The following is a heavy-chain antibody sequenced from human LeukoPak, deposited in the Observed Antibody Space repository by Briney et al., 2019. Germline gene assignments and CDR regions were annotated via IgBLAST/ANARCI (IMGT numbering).Heavy chain of an antibody. V-gene: IGHV3-49*04. Sequence: GGSLRLSCSTSGFTFGDYAMSWVRQAPGKGLEWVGFIQAKAYGGAAKYAASVNGRFSIWRDDSQSIANLQMNDLKAEDTAVYYCTRAPYPRCSSSGCYLDYWGQGTLVTVSS. D-gene: IGHD2-2*01. CDR2: IQAKAYGGAA. CDR3: TRAPYPRCSSSGCYLDY. J-gene: IGHJ4*02. CDR1: GFTFGDYA.